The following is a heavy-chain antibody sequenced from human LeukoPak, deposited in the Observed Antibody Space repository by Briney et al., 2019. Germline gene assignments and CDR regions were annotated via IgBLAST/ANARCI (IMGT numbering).Heavy chain of an antibody. CDR3: ARELSGTGYFQH. CDR1: GGTFSSYA. V-gene: IGHV1-69*13. J-gene: IGHJ1*01. CDR2: IIPIFGTA. Sequence: SVKVSCKASGGTFSSYAISWVRQAPGQGLEWMGGIIPIFGTANYAQKFQGRVTITADESTSTAYMELSSLRSEDTAVYYCARELSGTGYFQHWSQGTLVTVSS. D-gene: IGHD2-8*02.